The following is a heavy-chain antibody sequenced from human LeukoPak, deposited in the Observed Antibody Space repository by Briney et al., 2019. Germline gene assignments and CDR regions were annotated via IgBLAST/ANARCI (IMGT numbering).Heavy chain of an antibody. CDR1: GFTFSVAA. V-gene: IGHV3-23*01. Sequence: GGSLRLSCAAPGFTFSVAALTGVRQAPGKGVEWVSLIGASGESTYYADSVKGRFTISRDNSKNTLSLQMNSLRVEDTAMYFCAKDIQLSTWGLGTMVTVSS. J-gene: IGHJ3*01. CDR2: IGASGEST. CDR3: AKDIQLST. D-gene: IGHD5-24*01.